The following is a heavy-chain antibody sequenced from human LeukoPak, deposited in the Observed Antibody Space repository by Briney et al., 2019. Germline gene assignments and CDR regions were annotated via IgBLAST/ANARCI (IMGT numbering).Heavy chain of an antibody. D-gene: IGHD6-6*01. V-gene: IGHV4-59*11. J-gene: IGHJ6*03. CDR1: GGSISSHY. CDR3: ARVCSSSSYYYYYYYMDV. CDR2: IYYSGST. Sequence: ETLSLTCTVSGGSISSHYWSWIRQPPGKGLEWIGYIYYSGSTNYNPSLKSRVTISVDTSKNQFSLKLSSVTAADTAVYYCARVCSSSSYYYYYYYMDVWGKGTTVTVSS.